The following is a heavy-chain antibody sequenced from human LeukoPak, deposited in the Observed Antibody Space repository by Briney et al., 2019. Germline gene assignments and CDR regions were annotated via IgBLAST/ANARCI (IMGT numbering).Heavy chain of an antibody. J-gene: IGHJ4*02. V-gene: IGHV3-23*01. D-gene: IGHD2-2*01. CDR3: VLGGDIVVVPAAPLDY. CDR2: ISGSGGST. CDR1: GLSLNNYA. Sequence: GGSLRLSCTASGLSLNNYAMSWVRQAPGKGLEWVSAISGSGGSTYYADSVKGRFTISRDNSKNTLYLQMNSLRAEDTAVYYCVLGGDIVVVPAAPLDYWGQGTLVTVSS.